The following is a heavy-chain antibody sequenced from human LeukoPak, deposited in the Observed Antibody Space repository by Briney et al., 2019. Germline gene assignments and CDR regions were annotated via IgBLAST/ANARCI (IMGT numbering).Heavy chain of an antibody. Sequence: ASVKVSCKASGYTFTGYYMHWVRQAPGQGLEWMGRISPNSGGTNYAQKFQGRVTMTRDTSISTAYMELSRLRSDDTAVYYCARVGLSYDFWSGYSSWGQGTLVTVSS. CDR1: GYTFTGYY. J-gene: IGHJ5*02. CDR3: ARVGLSYDFWSGYSS. CDR2: ISPNSGGT. V-gene: IGHV1-2*06. D-gene: IGHD3-3*01.